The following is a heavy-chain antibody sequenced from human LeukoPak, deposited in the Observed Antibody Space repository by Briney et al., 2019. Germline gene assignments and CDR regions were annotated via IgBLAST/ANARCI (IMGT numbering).Heavy chain of an antibody. CDR1: GGSFSGYY. J-gene: IGHJ3*02. CDR3: ARVVPAIMSFDI. D-gene: IGHD2-2*02. CDR2: INHSGNT. V-gene: IGHV4-34*01. Sequence: SETLSLTCAVYGGSFSGYYWSWIRQPPGKGLEWIGEINHSGNTNYNPSLKSRVTISVDTSKNQFSLKLSSVTAADTAVYYCARVVPAIMSFDIWGQGTMVTVSS.